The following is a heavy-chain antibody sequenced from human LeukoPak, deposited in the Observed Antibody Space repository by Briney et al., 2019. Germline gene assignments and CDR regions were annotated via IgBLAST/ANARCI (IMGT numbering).Heavy chain of an antibody. CDR2: IDPNSGGT. J-gene: IGHJ4*02. Sequence: ASVKVSCKASGYTFTGYYMHWVRQAPGQGLEWMGWIDPNSGGTNYAQKFQGRVTMTRDTSISTAYMELNRLRSDDTAVYYCARGTMHTGQQLTFDYWGQGTLVTVSS. D-gene: IGHD6-13*01. CDR3: ARGTMHTGQQLTFDY. CDR1: GYTFTGYY. V-gene: IGHV1-2*02.